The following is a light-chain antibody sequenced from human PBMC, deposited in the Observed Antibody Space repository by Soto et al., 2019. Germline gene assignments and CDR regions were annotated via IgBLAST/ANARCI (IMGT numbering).Light chain of an antibody. CDR1: QSVSSN. J-gene: IGKJ1*01. CDR3: QQYNNWPPWT. Sequence: EIVMTQSPATLSVSPGERATLSCRASQSVSSNLAWYQQKPGQATRLLIYGASTRATGIPARFSGSGSETEFTLTNSSLQSEDFAVYYCQQYNNWPPWTFGQGTKVEIK. CDR2: GAS. V-gene: IGKV3-15*01.